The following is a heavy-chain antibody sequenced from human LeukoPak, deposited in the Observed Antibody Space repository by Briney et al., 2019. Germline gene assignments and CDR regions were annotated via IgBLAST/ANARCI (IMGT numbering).Heavy chain of an antibody. CDR1: GDSISSGSYY. D-gene: IGHD3-10*01. Sequence: SETLSLACTVSGDSISSGSYYWSWIRQPAGKGLEWIGRIYGRGGSNYNPSLKSRVTISIDKSKNQFSLKMNSVTAADTAVYYCASLSITMVRGVTQKSDYWGQGTLVTVSS. CDR3: ASLSITMVRGVTQKSDY. CDR2: IYGRGGS. V-gene: IGHV4-61*02. J-gene: IGHJ4*02.